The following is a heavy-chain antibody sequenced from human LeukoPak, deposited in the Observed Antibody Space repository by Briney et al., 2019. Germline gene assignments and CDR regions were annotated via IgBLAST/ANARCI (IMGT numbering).Heavy chain of an antibody. CDR1: GFTFSSYW. CDR2: INRDGSST. V-gene: IGHV3-74*01. J-gene: IGHJ4*02. Sequence: GGSLRLSCAASGFTFSSYWMHWVRQAPGKGLGWVSRINRDGSSTSYADSVKGRFTISRDNAKNTLYLQMNSLRAEDTAVYYCERDSATLTSYPVFDYWGQGTLVTVSS. CDR3: ERDSATLTSYPVFDY. D-gene: IGHD3-9*01.